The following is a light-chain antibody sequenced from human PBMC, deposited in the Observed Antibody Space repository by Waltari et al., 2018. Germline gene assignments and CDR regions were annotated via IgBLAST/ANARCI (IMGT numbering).Light chain of an antibody. CDR1: RSNIGNNR. J-gene: IGLJ1*01. Sequence: QSVLTQPPSVSEAARKSVTISCSGYRSNIGNNRVSWYQQVPGRTPKLLMFHDDQRASGVSDRFSASKSGTSASLAISGLQTEDEAYYYCAAWDDSLSGFLFGVGTRLTVL. CDR2: HDD. V-gene: IGLV1-36*01. CDR3: AAWDDSLSGFL.